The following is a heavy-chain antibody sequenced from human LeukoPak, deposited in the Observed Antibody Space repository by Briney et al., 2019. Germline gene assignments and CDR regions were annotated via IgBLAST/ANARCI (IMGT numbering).Heavy chain of an antibody. CDR3: STTDYYNSSGAYWYGDV. CDR2: ISYSGST. Sequence: SETLSLTCAVSRGSISSNNWWSWGREPPGRGLWWFGSISYSGSTYYNQSLKGRVTISIDTSKNTLSLKLSTVSAADPAVYYCSTTDYYNSSGAYWYGDVWGRGNLVTVSS. V-gene: IGHV4-4*02. CDR1: RGSISSNNW. J-gene: IGHJ2*01. D-gene: IGHD3-22*01.